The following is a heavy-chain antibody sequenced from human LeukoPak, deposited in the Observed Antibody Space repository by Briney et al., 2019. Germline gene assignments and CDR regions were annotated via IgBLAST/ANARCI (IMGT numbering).Heavy chain of an antibody. CDR1: GGSVSGYY. D-gene: IGHD2-2*01. CDR2: MYYSGST. CDR3: ARGGGRYLGYDDY. J-gene: IGHJ4*02. Sequence: SETLSLTCTVSGGSVSGYYWFWIRQPPGKGLEWIGYMYYSGSTNYNPSLKSRVTVSVDTSKNQFSLKLSSVTAADTAVYYCARGGGRYLGYDDYWGQGTLVTVSS. V-gene: IGHV4-59*08.